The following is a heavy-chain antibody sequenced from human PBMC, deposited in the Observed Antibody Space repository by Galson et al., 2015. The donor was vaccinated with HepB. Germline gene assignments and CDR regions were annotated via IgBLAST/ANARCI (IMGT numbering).Heavy chain of an antibody. CDR2: IWYDGSNK. V-gene: IGHV3-33*01. D-gene: IGHD6-19*01. Sequence: SLRLSCAASGFTFSNYAMHWVRQAPGKGLEWVAVIWYDGSNKYYADSVKGRFTISRDNSKNTLYLQMNSLRAEDTAVYYCARDSGQWLGGPRFYYYCGLDVWGQGTTVTVSS. CDR1: GFTFSNYA. J-gene: IGHJ6*02. CDR3: ARDSGQWLGGPRFYYYCGLDV.